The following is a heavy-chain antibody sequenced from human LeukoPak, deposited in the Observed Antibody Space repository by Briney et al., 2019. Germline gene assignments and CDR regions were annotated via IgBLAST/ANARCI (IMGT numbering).Heavy chain of an antibody. CDR2: IRDDGSHK. D-gene: IGHD6-13*01. Sequence: GGSLRLSCVASGFSFRSCGMRWVSQAPGKGLEWVAFIRDDGSHKNYADSVKGRFTISRDNSENTLYLQMNSLRTEDTAVYYCAKESIVAAGDFDYWGQGTLVTVSS. J-gene: IGHJ4*02. CDR1: GFSFRSCG. V-gene: IGHV3-30*02. CDR3: AKESIVAAGDFDY.